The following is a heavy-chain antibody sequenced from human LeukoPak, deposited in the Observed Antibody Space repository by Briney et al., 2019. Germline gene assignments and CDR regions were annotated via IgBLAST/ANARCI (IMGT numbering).Heavy chain of an antibody. D-gene: IGHD2-15*01. CDR1: GFTFSSYW. V-gene: IGHV3-7*02. J-gene: IGHJ6*02. Sequence: GGSLRLSCAASGFTFSSYWMSWVRQAPGKGLEWVANIKHDGREKYYVDSVKGRFTISRDNAKNSLYLQMNSLRAEDTAVYFCVRGYSFGPYGMDVWGQGTTVTVSS. CDR3: VRGYSFGPYGMDV. CDR2: IKHDGREK.